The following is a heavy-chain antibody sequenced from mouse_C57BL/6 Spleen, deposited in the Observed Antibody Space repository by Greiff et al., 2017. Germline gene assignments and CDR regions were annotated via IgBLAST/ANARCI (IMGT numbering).Heavy chain of an antibody. CDR3: AMGDYYGSSGSWFAY. Sequence: QVQLKQPGAELVKPGASVKVSCKASGYTFTSYWMHWVKQRPGQGLEWIGRIHPSDSDTNYNQKFKGKATLTVDKSSSTAYMQLSSLTSEDSAVYYCAMGDYYGSSGSWFAYWGQGTLVTVSA. CDR2: IHPSDSDT. D-gene: IGHD1-1*01. J-gene: IGHJ3*01. CDR1: GYTFTSYW. V-gene: IGHV1-74*01.